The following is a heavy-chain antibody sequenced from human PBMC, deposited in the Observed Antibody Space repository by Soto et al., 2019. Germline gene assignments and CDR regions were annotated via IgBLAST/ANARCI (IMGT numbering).Heavy chain of an antibody. CDR2: MNSDGSTT. CDR3: ATAEVDY. CDR1: GGSITSSSYYW. Sequence: PSETLSLTCTVSGGSITSSSYYWMHWVRQAPGKGLEWVSRMNSDGSTTNYADSVKGRFTVSRDNARNTLHLQMNSLRAEDTAVYYCATAEVDYWGPGTLVTVSS. J-gene: IGHJ4*02. V-gene: IGHV3-74*01.